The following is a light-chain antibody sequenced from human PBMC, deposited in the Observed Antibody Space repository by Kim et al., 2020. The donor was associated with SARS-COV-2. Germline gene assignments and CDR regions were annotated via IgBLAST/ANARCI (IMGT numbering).Light chain of an antibody. CDR3: QQYAGSPIT. CDR2: SCS. CDR1: QSVSSSR. V-gene: IGKV3-20*01. Sequence: EIVLSQSPGTLSLSPGERATLSCSASQSVSSSRIAWYQQKPGQAPSLLIYSCSSRATGIPDRFSGSVSGTDFTLTITRLELEDCAVYYCQQYAGSPITFGQGTRLEIK. J-gene: IGKJ5*01.